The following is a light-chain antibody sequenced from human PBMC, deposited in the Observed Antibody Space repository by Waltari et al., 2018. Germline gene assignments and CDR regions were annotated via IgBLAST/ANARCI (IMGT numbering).Light chain of an antibody. J-gene: IGLJ2*01. Sequence: QSALTQPASVSGSPGQSTTISCTGTSSDVGSYNFVTWYQQHPGKAPKLMIYEASKRPSGVSNRFSGSKSGNTASLTISGLQAEDEADYYCCSYTTSDTFVFGGGTKLTVL. CDR2: EAS. V-gene: IGLV2-23*02. CDR3: CSYTTSDTFV. CDR1: SSDVGSYNF.